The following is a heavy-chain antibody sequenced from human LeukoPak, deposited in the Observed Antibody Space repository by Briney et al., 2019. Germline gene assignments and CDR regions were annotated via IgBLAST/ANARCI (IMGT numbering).Heavy chain of an antibody. V-gene: IGHV3-23*01. CDR3: AKGDCSSASCSDN. Sequence: GGSLRLSCAASGFTFSSYAMSWVRQAPGKGLEWVSSMSGGGGSTYYADSVKGRFTISSDNSRNTLYLQMNSLRAEDTAVYHCAKGDCSSASCSDNWGQGTLVTVSS. J-gene: IGHJ4*02. CDR2: MSGGGGST. D-gene: IGHD2-2*01. CDR1: GFTFSSYA.